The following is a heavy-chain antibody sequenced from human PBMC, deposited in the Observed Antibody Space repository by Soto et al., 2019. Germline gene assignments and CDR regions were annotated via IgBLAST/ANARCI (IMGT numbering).Heavy chain of an antibody. V-gene: IGHV3-9*01. CDR1: GFTFDDYA. CDR2: INWNSGSI. CDR3: VKDESINWYSGHFRH. Sequence: LRLSCAASGFTFDDYAMHWVRQVPGKGVEWVSGINWNSGSIGYGDSVKGRFAISRDNAKNSLHLQMNSLSAEDTAFYYCVKDESINWYSGHFRHWGQGTLVTVSS. J-gene: IGHJ1*01. D-gene: IGHD6-13*01.